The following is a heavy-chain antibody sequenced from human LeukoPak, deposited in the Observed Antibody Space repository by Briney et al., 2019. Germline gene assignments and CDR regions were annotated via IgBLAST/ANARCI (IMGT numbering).Heavy chain of an antibody. J-gene: IGHJ6*02. D-gene: IGHD3-3*01. V-gene: IGHV4-59*01. CDR1: GGSINSYY. CDR2: IYYSGTT. CDR3: ARNPRSGYFPHYHYYGMDV. Sequence: SETLSLTCTVSGGSINSYYWSWIRQPPGKGLEWIGYIYYSGTTNYNPSLKSRVTISVDTSKNQFSLKLGSVTAADTAVYYCARNPRSGYFPHYHYYGMDVWGQGTTVTVSS.